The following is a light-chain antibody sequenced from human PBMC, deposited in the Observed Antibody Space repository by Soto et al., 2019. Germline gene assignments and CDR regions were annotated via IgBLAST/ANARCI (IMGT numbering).Light chain of an antibody. CDR3: QTWGTGIEV. CDR2: LNSDGSH. Sequence: QPVLTQSPSASASLGASVKLICTLSSGHSSYAIAWHQQQPGKGPRYLMKLNSDGSHDKGDGIPDRFSGSSSGAERYLSISSLQSEDEADYYCQTWGTGIEVFGGGTKVTVL. J-gene: IGLJ3*02. CDR1: SGHSSYA. V-gene: IGLV4-69*01.